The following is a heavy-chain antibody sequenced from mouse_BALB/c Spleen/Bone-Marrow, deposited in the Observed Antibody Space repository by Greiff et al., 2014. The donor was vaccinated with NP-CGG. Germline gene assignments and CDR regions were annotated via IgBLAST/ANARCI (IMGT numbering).Heavy chain of an antibody. CDR3: AREDSYSWFAY. J-gene: IGHJ3*01. CDR1: GYTFTSYW. V-gene: IGHV1-87*01. CDR2: IYPGDGDT. D-gene: IGHD1-1*01. Sequence: QVHVKQSGAELARPGASVKLSCKASGYTFTSYWMQWVKQRPGQGLEWIGAIYPGDGDTRYTQKFKGKATLTADKSSSTAYMQLSSLASEDSAVYYCAREDSYSWFAYWGQWTLVTVSA.